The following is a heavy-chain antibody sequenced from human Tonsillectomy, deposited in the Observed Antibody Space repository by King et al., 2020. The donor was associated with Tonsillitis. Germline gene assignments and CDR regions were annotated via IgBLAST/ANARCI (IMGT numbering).Heavy chain of an antibody. CDR1: GFTFSRYW. J-gene: IGHJ4*02. Sequence: VQLVESGGGLVQPGGSLRLSCAVYGFTFSRYWMSWVRQAPGKGLEWVANIKEEGSDKHYVDFVKGRFTISIDNAKNSLFLQMNSLRAEDTAVYYCATEGGRSGSGYWGQGTLVTVSS. CDR3: ATEGGRSGSGY. CDR2: IKEEGSDK. V-gene: IGHV3-7*01. D-gene: IGHD3-10*01.